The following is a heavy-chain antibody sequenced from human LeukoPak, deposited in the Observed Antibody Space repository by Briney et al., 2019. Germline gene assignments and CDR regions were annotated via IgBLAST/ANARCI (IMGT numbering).Heavy chain of an antibody. CDR1: GFTFSSYG. Sequence: GGSLRLSCAASGFTFSSYGMHWVRQAPGKGLEWVAFIRYDGSNKYYADSVKGRFTISRDNSKSTLYLQMNSLRAEDTAVYYCARGDDYTQYYFDYWGQGTLVTVSS. CDR2: IRYDGSNK. CDR3: ARGDDYTQYYFDY. V-gene: IGHV3-30*02. D-gene: IGHD4-11*01. J-gene: IGHJ4*02.